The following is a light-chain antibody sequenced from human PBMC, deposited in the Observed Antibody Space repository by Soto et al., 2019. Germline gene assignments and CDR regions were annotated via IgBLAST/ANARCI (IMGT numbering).Light chain of an antibody. CDR3: QQYASSPRT. V-gene: IGKV3-20*01. Sequence: ETVLTQSPVTLSLSPGERATLSCRASQSVGSYLAWYQQKPGQAPRLLIYDASSRAPGVPARFSGSGSGTDFTLTISRLEPEDFAVYYCQQYASSPRTFGQGTKVDIK. J-gene: IGKJ1*01. CDR1: QSVGSY. CDR2: DAS.